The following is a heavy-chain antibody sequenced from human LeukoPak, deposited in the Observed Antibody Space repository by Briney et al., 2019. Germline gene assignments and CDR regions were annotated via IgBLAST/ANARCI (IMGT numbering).Heavy chain of an antibody. J-gene: IGHJ4*02. CDR1: GFTFNNYA. CDR3: ARVQYYYDSGSSPDY. D-gene: IGHD3-10*01. V-gene: IGHV3-23*01. Sequence: GGSLRLSCAASGFTFNNYALSWVRQAPGKGLEWVSGISGNGGDTYYADSVKGRFTISRDNSKNTLYLHMNSLRTGDTAVYYCARVQYYYDSGSSPDYWGQGTLVIVSS. CDR2: ISGNGGDT.